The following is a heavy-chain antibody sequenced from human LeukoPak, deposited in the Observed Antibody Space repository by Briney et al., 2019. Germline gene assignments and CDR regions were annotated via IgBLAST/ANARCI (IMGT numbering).Heavy chain of an antibody. J-gene: IGHJ4*02. CDR2: TTNNPKTYTK. V-gene: IGHV3-72*01. D-gene: IGHD5-18*01. CDR1: GFTFSAHY. CDR3: ARDSSTALDY. Sequence: GGSLRRSCVAAGFTFSAHYMDWVRQAPGKGLEWIAPTTNNPKTYTKKHAASVKGRFTVSRNDSRSSLFLQMNSLTTEDTALYYCARDSSTALDYWGQGTLVTVSS.